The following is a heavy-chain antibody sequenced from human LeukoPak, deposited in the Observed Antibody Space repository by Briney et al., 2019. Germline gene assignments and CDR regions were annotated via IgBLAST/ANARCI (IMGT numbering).Heavy chain of an antibody. CDR1: GGSFSGYY. V-gene: IGHV4-34*01. CDR2: INHSGST. J-gene: IGHJ3*02. D-gene: IGHD3-9*01. CDR3: ARVFTIFYHKRAFDI. Sequence: PSETLSLTCAVYGGSFSGYYWSWIRQPPGGGLEWIGEINHSGSTNYNPSLKSRVTISVDTSKNQFSLKLSSVTAADTAVYYCARVFTIFYHKRAFDIWGQGTMVTVSS.